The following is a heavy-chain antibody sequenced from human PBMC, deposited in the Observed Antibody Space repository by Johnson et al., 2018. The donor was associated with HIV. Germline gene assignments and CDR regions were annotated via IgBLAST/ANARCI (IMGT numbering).Heavy chain of an antibody. D-gene: IGHD3-10*01. V-gene: IGHV3-30-3*01. J-gene: IGHJ3*01. Sequence: VHLVESGGGVVQPGRSLRLSCAASGFTFSSYAMHWVRQAPGKGLEWVAVISYDGSNKYYADSVKGRFTISRDNSKNTLYLQMNSLRAEDTAVYYCASDLTLWKARGDAFDVWGQGTMVTVSS. CDR1: GFTFSSYA. CDR2: ISYDGSNK. CDR3: ASDLTLWKARGDAFDV.